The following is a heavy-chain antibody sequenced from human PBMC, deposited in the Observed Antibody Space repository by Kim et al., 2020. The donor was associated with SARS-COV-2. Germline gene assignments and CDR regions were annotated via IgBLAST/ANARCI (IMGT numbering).Heavy chain of an antibody. D-gene: IGHD6-6*01. J-gene: IGHJ4*02. Sequence: GGSLRLSCAASGFTFSSYAMSWVRQAPGKGLEWVSAISGSGGSTYYADSVKGRFTISRDNSKNTLYLQMNSLRAEDTAVYYCAKERVAGGIAARPSDYWGQGTLVTVSS. CDR1: GFTFSSYA. CDR3: AKERVAGGIAARPSDY. CDR2: ISGSGGST. V-gene: IGHV3-23*01.